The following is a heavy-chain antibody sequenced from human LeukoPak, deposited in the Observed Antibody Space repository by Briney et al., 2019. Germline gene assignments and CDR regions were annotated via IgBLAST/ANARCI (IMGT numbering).Heavy chain of an antibody. V-gene: IGHV4-38-2*01. CDR3: ARTYYYDSSGYFFPYYFDY. Sequence: SETLSLTCAVSGYSISSGYYWGWIRQPPGKGLEWIGSIYHSGSTYYNPSLKSRVTISVDTSKNQFSLKLSSVTAADTAVYYRARTYYYDSSGYFFPYYFDYWGQGTLVTVSS. D-gene: IGHD3-22*01. CDR2: IYHSGST. J-gene: IGHJ4*02. CDR1: GYSISSGYY.